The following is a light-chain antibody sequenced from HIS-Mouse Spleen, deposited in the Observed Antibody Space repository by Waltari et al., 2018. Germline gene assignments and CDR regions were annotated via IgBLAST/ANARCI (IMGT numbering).Light chain of an antibody. Sequence: QSALTQPRSVSGSPGQSVPISCTGTRSDVGGYNYFSGYQQRPGKAPKLMIYDVSKRPSGVPDRFSGSKSGNTASLTISGLQTEDEADYYCCSYAGSYTFVFGGGTKLTVL. V-gene: IGLV2-11*01. CDR1: RSDVGGYNY. CDR2: DVS. CDR3: CSYAGSYTFV. J-gene: IGLJ2*01.